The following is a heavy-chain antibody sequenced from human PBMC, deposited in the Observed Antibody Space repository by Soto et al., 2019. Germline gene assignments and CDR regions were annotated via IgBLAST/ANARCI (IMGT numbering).Heavy chain of an antibody. Sequence: GESLKVSCKGSGYSFTRYWIGWVRQMPGKGLEWMGRIDPGDSDTSYSPSFQGHVTISADKSISTAYLQWSSLKASDTAMYYCARRGTVISDYYYYGMDVWGQGTTVTVSS. V-gene: IGHV5-10-1*01. CDR2: IDPGDSDT. D-gene: IGHD3-22*01. CDR1: GYSFTRYW. J-gene: IGHJ6*02. CDR3: ARRGTVISDYYYYGMDV.